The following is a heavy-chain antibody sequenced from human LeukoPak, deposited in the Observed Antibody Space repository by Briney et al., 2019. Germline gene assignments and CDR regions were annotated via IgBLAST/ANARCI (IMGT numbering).Heavy chain of an antibody. Sequence: GGSLRLSCAASGFTFSSYGMSWVRQAPGKGLEWVSAISGSGGSTYYADSVKGRFTISRDNSKNTLYLQMNSLRAEDTAVYYCARGIVPQDILTGPNFDYWGQGTLVTVSS. D-gene: IGHD3-9*01. CDR3: ARGIVPQDILTGPNFDY. CDR2: ISGSGGST. CDR1: GFTFSSYG. J-gene: IGHJ4*02. V-gene: IGHV3-23*01.